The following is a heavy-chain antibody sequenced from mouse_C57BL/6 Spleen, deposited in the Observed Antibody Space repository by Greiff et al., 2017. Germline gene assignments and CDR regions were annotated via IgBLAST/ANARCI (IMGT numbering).Heavy chain of an antibody. J-gene: IGHJ2*01. V-gene: IGHV1-54*01. Sequence: VQLQQSGAELVRPGTSVKVSCKASGYAFTNYLIGWVKQRPGQGLEWIGVINPGSGGTNYNEKFKGKATLTAAKSSSAAYMQLSSLTSEDSAVYFCARSNSFFDYWGQGTTLTVSS. CDR1: GYAFTNYL. CDR2: INPGSGGT. CDR3: ARSNSFFDY.